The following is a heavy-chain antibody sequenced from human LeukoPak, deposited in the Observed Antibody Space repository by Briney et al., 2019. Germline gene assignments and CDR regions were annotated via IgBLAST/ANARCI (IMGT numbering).Heavy chain of an antibody. J-gene: IGHJ6*02. V-gene: IGHV1-69*04. CDR1: GGTFSSYA. CDR3: ARAPGTVVTPDYYYGMDV. Sequence: ASVKVSCKSSGGTFSSYAISWVRQAPGRGLEWMGRIIPILGIANYAQKFQGRVTITADKSTSTAYMELSSLRSEDTAVYYCARAPGTVVTPDYYYGMDVWGQGTTVTVSS. D-gene: IGHD2-21*02. CDR2: IIPILGIA.